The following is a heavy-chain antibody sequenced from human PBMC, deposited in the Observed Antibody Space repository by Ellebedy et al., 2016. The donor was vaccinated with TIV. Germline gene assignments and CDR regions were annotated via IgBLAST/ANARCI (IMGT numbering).Heavy chain of an antibody. Sequence: MPSETLSLTCTVSGGSISSDYWSWIRQPAGKGLEWIGRSHSSGTTNYNPSLKRRVTMSVDPSKNQFSLKLSSVTAADTAVYYCGGSRDGYIDYWGQGTPVTVSS. CDR3: GGSRDGYIDY. V-gene: IGHV4-4*07. J-gene: IGHJ4*02. CDR2: SHSSGTT. CDR1: GGSISSDY. D-gene: IGHD5-24*01.